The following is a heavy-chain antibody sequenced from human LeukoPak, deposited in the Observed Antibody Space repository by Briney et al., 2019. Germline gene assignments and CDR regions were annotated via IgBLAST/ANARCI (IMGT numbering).Heavy chain of an antibody. CDR1: GYSFTSYW. J-gene: IGHJ6*04. CDR3: ARLRGSGPYYYNGLDV. CDR2: IDPGDSYT. V-gene: IGHV5-10-1*01. D-gene: IGHD3-10*01. Sequence: GESLRISCKGSGYSFTSYWITWVRQMPGKGLEWMGRIDPGDSYTNYSTSFQGHVTISADKSINTAYLQWSSLKASDTAMYYCARLRGSGPYYYNGLDVWGKGTTVTVSS.